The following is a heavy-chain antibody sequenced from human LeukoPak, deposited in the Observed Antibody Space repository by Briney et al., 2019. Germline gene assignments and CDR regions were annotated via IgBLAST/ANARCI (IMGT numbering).Heavy chain of an antibody. V-gene: IGHV3-13*01. D-gene: IGHD4-17*01. CDR2: IGTAGDT. Sequence: GGSLRLSWAASGFTFSSYDMHWVRRPTGKGLEWVSAIGTAGDTYYPGSVKGRFTISRENAKNSLYLQMNSLRAGDTAVYYCARSRGDYVFDYWGQGTLVTVSS. J-gene: IGHJ4*02. CDR3: ARSRGDYVFDY. CDR1: GFTFSSYD.